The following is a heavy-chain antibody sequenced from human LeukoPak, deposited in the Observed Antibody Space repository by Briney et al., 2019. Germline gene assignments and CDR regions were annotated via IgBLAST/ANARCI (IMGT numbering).Heavy chain of an antibody. Sequence: GASVKVSCKASGYTVIDYYMYWVRQAPGQGLEWMGWINPNSGVTNYAQNFQGRVTMTRDTSISTVYMDLRRLTSDDTAVYYCARVGAQESIDIWGQGTTVTVSS. CDR2: INPNSGVT. CDR1: GYTVIDYY. V-gene: IGHV1-2*02. J-gene: IGHJ3*02. CDR3: ARVGAQESIDI. D-gene: IGHD1-26*01.